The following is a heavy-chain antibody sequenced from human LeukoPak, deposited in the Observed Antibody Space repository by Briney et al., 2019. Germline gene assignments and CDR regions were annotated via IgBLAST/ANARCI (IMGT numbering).Heavy chain of an antibody. CDR2: MSPNSGDT. V-gene: IGHV1-8*01. J-gene: IGHJ4*02. D-gene: IGHD7-27*01. CDR3: ARGPPNWGYDY. Sequence: ASVKVSCKASGYTFTSYDFNWVRQATGQRPEWMGWMSPNSGDTGYAQKFQDRVTMTRNTSISAAYMELSSLRSDDTAVYYCARGPPNWGYDYWGPGTLVTVSS. CDR1: GYTFTSYD.